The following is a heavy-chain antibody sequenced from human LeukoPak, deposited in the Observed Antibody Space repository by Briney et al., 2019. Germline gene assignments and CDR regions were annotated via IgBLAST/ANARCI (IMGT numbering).Heavy chain of an antibody. CDR2: INFDGTST. Sequence: GGSLRLSCAGSGFILSSYWLHWVRQVPGKGLVWVSRINFDGTSTNYADFVKGRFTISRDNAKNSLYLQMNSLRAEDTAVYYCAREEGYVGLDWGQGTLVTVSS. V-gene: IGHV3-74*01. CDR3: AREEGYVGLD. D-gene: IGHD2-15*01. J-gene: IGHJ4*02. CDR1: GFILSSYW.